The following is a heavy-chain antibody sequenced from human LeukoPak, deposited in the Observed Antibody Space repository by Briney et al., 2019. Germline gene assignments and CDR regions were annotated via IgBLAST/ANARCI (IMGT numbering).Heavy chain of an antibody. CDR2: IYYSAST. CDR1: GGSISSSSYY. CDR3: ARDGV. J-gene: IGHJ6*04. Sequence: PSETLSLTCTVSGGSISSSSYYWGWVRQPPGKGLEWIGSIYYSASTYYNPSLKSRVTISVDTSKNQFSLKLSSVTAADTAVYYCARDGVWGKGTTVTVSS. V-gene: IGHV4-39*07.